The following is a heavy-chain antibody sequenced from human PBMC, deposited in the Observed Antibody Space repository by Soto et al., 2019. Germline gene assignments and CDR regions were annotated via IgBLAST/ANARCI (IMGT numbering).Heavy chain of an antibody. V-gene: IGHV3-23*01. CDR1: GFTFSSYA. D-gene: IGHD3-3*01. Sequence: GESLKISCAASGFTFSSYAMSWVRQAPGKGLEWVSAISGSGGSTYYADSVKGRFTISRDNSKNTLYLQMNSLRAEDTAVYYCAKGGNWTQAPGGVQYYYYYMDVWGKGTTVTVSS. J-gene: IGHJ6*03. CDR2: ISGSGGST. CDR3: AKGGNWTQAPGGVQYYYYYMDV.